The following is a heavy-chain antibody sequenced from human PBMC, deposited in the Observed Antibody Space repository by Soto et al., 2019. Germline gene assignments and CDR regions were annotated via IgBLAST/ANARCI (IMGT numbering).Heavy chain of an antibody. CDR3: ARDTARAMVRIYYGMDV. Sequence: QVQLVESGGGVVQPGRSLRLSCAASGFTFSSYGMHWVRQAPGKGLEWVAVIWYDGSNKYYADSVKGRFTISREKSKNTLYLQMNRLRAEDTAVYYCARDTARAMVRIYYGMDVWCQGTTVTVSS. CDR1: GFTFSSYG. V-gene: IGHV3-33*01. J-gene: IGHJ6*02. D-gene: IGHD3-10*01. CDR2: IWYDGSNK.